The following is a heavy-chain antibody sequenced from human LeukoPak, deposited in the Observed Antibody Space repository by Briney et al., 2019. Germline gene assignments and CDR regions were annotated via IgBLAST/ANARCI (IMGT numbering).Heavy chain of an antibody. J-gene: IGHJ3*02. V-gene: IGHV3-53*01. Sequence: GGSLRLSCAASGFTFSSYSMNWVRQAPGGGLEWVSVTYTGGNSYYADSVKGRFIISRDISKNTLYLQMNSLRAEDSALYYCARGGRGSAAVVAPRSFDIWGQGTMVTVSS. D-gene: IGHD3-22*01. CDR2: TYTGGNS. CDR3: ARGGRGSAAVVAPRSFDI. CDR1: GFTFSSYS.